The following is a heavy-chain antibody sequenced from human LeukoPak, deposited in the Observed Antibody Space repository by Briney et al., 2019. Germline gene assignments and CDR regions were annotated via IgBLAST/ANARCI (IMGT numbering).Heavy chain of an antibody. CDR3: ARDHGPRSSIAAPGGYY. CDR2: ISSSSSTI. CDR1: GFTFSSYS. D-gene: IGHD6-6*01. V-gene: IGHV3-48*01. J-gene: IGHJ4*02. Sequence: GGSLRLSCAASGFTFSSYSMNWVRQAPGKGLEWVSYISSSSSTIYYADSVKGRFTISRDNAKNSLYLQMNSLRAEDTAVYYCARDHGPRSSIAAPGGYYWGQGTLVTVSS.